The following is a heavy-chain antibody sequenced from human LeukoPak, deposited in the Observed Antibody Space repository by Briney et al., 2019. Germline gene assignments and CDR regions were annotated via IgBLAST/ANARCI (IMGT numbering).Heavy chain of an antibody. V-gene: IGHV3-11*01. Sequence: GGSLRLSCAASGFTFSDSSMSWIRQAPGKGLEWVSYISDVGSTKYYADSVKGRFTISRDNAKNSLYLQMNSLGAEDTAVYYCASSSGWNIGYWGQGTLVTVSP. CDR3: ASSSGWNIGY. D-gene: IGHD6-19*01. CDR1: GFTFSDSS. CDR2: ISDVGSTK. J-gene: IGHJ4*02.